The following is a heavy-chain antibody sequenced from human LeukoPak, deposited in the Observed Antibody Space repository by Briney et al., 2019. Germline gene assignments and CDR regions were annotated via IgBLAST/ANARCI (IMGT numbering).Heavy chain of an antibody. CDR1: GFTFSDYW. CDR3: ARGLRNDYGDYGPDY. Sequence: GGSLRLSCAASGFTFSDYWMHWVRQAPGKGLVWVSRIKTDGSDTSYADSVKGRLTISRDNAMNTLYVPMTSLGVEDTAVYYCARGLRNDYGDYGPDYWGQGTLVTVSS. V-gene: IGHV3-74*01. D-gene: IGHD4-17*01. J-gene: IGHJ4*02. CDR2: IKTDGSDT.